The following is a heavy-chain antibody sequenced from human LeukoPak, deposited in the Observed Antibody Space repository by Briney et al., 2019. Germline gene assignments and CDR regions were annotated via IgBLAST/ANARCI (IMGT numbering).Heavy chain of an antibody. D-gene: IGHD5-18*01. J-gene: IGHJ3*02. CDR2: IYYSGST. CDR3: ARWPPRGYSYGYGAFDI. Sequence: SETLSLTCTVSGGSISRYYWSWIRQPPGKGLEWIGYIYYSGSTNYNPSLKSRVTISVDTSKNQFSLKLSSVTAADTAVYYCARWPPRGYSYGYGAFDIWGQGTMVTVSS. V-gene: IGHV4-59*08. CDR1: GGSISRYY.